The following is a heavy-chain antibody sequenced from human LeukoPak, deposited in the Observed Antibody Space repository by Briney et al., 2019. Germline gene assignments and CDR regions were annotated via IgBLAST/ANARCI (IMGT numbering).Heavy chain of an antibody. CDR2: IYNSAST. CDR1: GGSISSSSYY. CDR3: ARDLVRGVIITYAFDI. J-gene: IGHJ3*02. Sequence: ASETLSLTCTVSGGSISSSSYYGGWIRQPPGKGLEWIGSIYNSASTYYNPSLKSRVTTSVDTSKNQFSLKLSSVTAADTAVYYCARDLVRGVIITYAFDIWGQGTMVTVSS. V-gene: IGHV4-39*07. D-gene: IGHD3-10*01.